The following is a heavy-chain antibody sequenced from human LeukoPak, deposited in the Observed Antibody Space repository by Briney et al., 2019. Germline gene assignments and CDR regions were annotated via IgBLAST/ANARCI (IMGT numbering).Heavy chain of an antibody. D-gene: IGHD6-13*01. CDR1: GGSISSDNYY. J-gene: IGHJ4*02. V-gene: IGHV4-61*02. Sequence: SETLSLTCTVSGGSISSDNYYWSWIRQPAGKGLEWIGRIYTSGSTNYNPSLKSRVTISVDTSKNQFSLKLSSVTAADTAVYYCARGWSSSWDEDYWGQGTLVTVSS. CDR3: ARGWSSSWDEDY. CDR2: IYTSGST.